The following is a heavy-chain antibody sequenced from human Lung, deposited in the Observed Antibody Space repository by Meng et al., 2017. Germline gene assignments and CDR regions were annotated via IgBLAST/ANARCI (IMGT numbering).Heavy chain of an antibody. D-gene: IGHD4-11*01. V-gene: IGHV4-34*01. CDR1: GGSFSDYY. J-gene: IGHJ4*02. CDR3: ARGPTTMAHDFDY. Sequence: QVQLQQGGEGLLKPSETLSLTCVVSGGSFSDYYGSWIRQPPGKGLEWIGEINHSGSTNYNPSLESRATISVDTSQNNLSLKLSSVTAADSAVYYCARGPTTMAHDFDYWGQGTLVTVSS. CDR2: INHSGST.